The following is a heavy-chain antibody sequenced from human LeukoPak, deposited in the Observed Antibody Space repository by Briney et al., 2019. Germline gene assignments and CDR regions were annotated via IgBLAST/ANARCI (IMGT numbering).Heavy chain of an antibody. J-gene: IGHJ4*02. CDR1: GGSISSGGYY. CDR2: IYYSGST. D-gene: IGHD6-13*01. V-gene: IGHV4-31*03. CDR3: ARGDSSNPIDY. Sequence: SETLSLTCTVSGGSISSGGYYWSWIRQHPGKGLEWIGYIYYSGSTYYKPSLKSRVTISVDTSKNQFSLKLSSVTAADTAVYYCARGDSSNPIDYWGQGTLVTVSS.